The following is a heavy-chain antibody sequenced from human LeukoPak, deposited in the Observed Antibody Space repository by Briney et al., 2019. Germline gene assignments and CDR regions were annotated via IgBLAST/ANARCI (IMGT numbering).Heavy chain of an antibody. Sequence: GGSLRLSCAASGFTFSIYAMSWVRQAPGKGRECVSAISGSGGSTYYADSVKGRFTISRDNSKNTLYLQINSLRAEDTAVYYCAKGIYDSSGYYSDYWGQGTLVTVSS. D-gene: IGHD3-22*01. CDR2: ISGSGGST. V-gene: IGHV3-23*01. CDR1: GFTFSIYA. J-gene: IGHJ4*02. CDR3: AKGIYDSSGYYSDY.